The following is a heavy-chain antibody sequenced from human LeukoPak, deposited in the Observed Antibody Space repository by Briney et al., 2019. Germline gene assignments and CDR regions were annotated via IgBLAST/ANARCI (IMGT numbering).Heavy chain of an antibody. CDR2: IYSSGST. V-gene: IGHV4-4*07. Sequence: SETLSLTCNVSGGSISGYFWNWIRQPAGKGLEWIGRIYSSGSTNYNPSLKSRVTTSVDTSKNQFSLSLSSVTAADTAVYYCARGYYGSGSYYTAVDYWGQGTLVTVSS. CDR1: GGSISGYF. J-gene: IGHJ4*02. CDR3: ARGYYGSGSYYTAVDY. D-gene: IGHD3-10*01.